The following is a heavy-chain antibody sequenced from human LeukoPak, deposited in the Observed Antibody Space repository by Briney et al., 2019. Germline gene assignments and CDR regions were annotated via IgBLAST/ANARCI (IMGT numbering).Heavy chain of an antibody. Sequence: SQTLSLTCTVSGGSISSGGYYWSWIRQHPGKGLEWIGYIYCSGSTYYNPSLKSRVTISVDTSKNQFSLKLSSVTAADTAAYYCARDQEAGDYFDYWGQGTLVTVSS. CDR1: GGSISSGGYY. J-gene: IGHJ4*02. V-gene: IGHV4-31*03. CDR2: IYCSGST. D-gene: IGHD3-10*01. CDR3: ARDQEAGDYFDY.